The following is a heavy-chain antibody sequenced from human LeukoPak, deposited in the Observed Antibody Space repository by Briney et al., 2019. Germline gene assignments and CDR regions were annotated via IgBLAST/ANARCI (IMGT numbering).Heavy chain of an antibody. Sequence: GGSLRLSCAASGFTFGIYAMNWVRQAPGKGLEWVSSITSSSSDIFYADSVKGRFTISRDNAKNSLYLKMNSLRVEDTAVYYCAAALAIAVGGTTPGDYWGQGTLVTVSS. CDR1: GFTFGIYA. J-gene: IGHJ4*02. D-gene: IGHD6-19*01. CDR3: AAALAIAVGGTTPGDY. V-gene: IGHV3-21*06. CDR2: ITSSSSDI.